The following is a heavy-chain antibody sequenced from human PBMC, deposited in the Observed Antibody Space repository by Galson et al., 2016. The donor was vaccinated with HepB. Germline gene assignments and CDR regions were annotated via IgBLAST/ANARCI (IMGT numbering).Heavy chain of an antibody. J-gene: IGHJ4*02. Sequence: QSGAEVKKPGESLKISCKGEGYVFSSYWIAWVRQTPDKGLEWMGLFYPGDSEIRYSPSFQGQVTFSADKSINTAYMQWSSLKASDTAIYYCARLVSSRSPYDSWGQGTPGHRLL. V-gene: IGHV5-51*01. CDR2: FYPGDSEI. D-gene: IGHD3-22*01. CDR1: GYVFSSYW. CDR3: ARLVSSRSPYDS.